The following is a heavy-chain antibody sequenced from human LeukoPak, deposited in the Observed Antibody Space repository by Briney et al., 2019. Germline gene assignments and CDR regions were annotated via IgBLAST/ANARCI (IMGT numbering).Heavy chain of an antibody. CDR3: ARVAPKDDFWSGYYYYYYYYMDV. V-gene: IGHV4-4*07. J-gene: IGHJ6*03. CDR2: IYTSGST. CDR1: GGSISSYY. D-gene: IGHD3-3*01. Sequence: SETLSLTCTVSGGSISSYYWSWIRQPAGKGLEWIGRIYTSGSTNYNPSLKSRVTMSVDTSKNQFSLKLSSVTAADTAVYYCARVAPKDDFWSGYYYYYYYYMDVWGKGTTVTVSS.